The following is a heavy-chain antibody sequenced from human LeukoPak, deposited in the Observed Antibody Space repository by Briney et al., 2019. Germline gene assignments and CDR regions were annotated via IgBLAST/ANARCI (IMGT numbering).Heavy chain of an antibody. CDR3: ASRNYDFWSGYPLGFDY. J-gene: IGHJ4*02. Sequence: SETLSLTCTVSGGSISSHYWSWIRQSPGKGLEWIGYIYHSGSTNYNPSLKSRVTISVDTSKNQFSLKLSSVTAADTAVYYCASRNYDFWSGYPLGFDYWGQGTLVTVSS. CDR2: IYHSGST. CDR1: GGSISSHY. V-gene: IGHV4-59*11. D-gene: IGHD3-3*01.